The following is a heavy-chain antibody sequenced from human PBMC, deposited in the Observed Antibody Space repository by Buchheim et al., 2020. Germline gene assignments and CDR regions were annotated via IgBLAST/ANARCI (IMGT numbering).Heavy chain of an antibody. CDR2: ISYDGSNK. Sequence: QVQLVESGGGVVQPGRSLRLSCAASGFTFSSYGMHWVRQAPGKGLEWVAVISYDGSNKYYADSVKGRFTISRDNSKNTLYLQMNSLRAEDTAVYYCADSGPWGPVPYWGQGTL. D-gene: IGHD7-27*01. V-gene: IGHV3-30*03. CDR1: GFTFSSYG. CDR3: ADSGPWGPVPY. J-gene: IGHJ4*02.